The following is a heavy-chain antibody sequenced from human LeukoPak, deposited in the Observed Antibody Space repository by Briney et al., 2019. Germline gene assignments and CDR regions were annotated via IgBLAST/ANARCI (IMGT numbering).Heavy chain of an antibody. D-gene: IGHD3-3*01. CDR1: GFTFSSYA. CDR3: AKDFWSGYYPNC. Sequence: AGGSLRLSCAASGFTFSSYAMSWVRQAPGKGLEWVSGSGSGGSTYYADSVKGRFTISRDNSKNTLYLQMNSLRAEDTAVYYCAKDFWSGYYPNCWDQGTLVTVSS. V-gene: IGHV3-23*01. J-gene: IGHJ4*02. CDR2: SGSGGST.